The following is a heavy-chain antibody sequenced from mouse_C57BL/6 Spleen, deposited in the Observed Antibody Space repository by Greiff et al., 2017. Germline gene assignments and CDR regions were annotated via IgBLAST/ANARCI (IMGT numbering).Heavy chain of an antibody. Sequence: EVQGVESGGGLVKPGGSLKLSCAASGFTFSDYGMHWVRQAPEKGLEWVAYISSGSSTIYYADTVKGRFTISRDNAKNTLFLQMTSLRSEDTAMYYGARPGLLLQAWFAYWGQGTLVTVSA. D-gene: IGHD2-3*01. CDR2: ISSGSSTI. J-gene: IGHJ3*01. CDR3: ARPGLLLQAWFAY. CDR1: GFTFSDYG. V-gene: IGHV5-17*01.